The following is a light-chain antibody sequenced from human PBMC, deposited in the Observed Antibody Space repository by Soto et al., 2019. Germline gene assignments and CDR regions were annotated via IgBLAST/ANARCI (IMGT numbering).Light chain of an antibody. CDR3: QQTSAFPRT. CDR2: GAS. CDR1: RDISNS. V-gene: IGKV1-12*01. J-gene: IGKJ1*01. Sequence: DIQMTRSPSSVSASVGDRLTLTCRASRDISNSLAWYQQTPGKAPKLLLRGASSLHRGVPSRFSGGGAGTEFTLTISSLQPEDFATYYCQQTSAFPRTFGQGTKVDIK.